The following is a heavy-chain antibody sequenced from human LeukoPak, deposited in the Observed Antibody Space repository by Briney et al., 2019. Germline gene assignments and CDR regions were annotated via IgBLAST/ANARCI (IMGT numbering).Heavy chain of an antibody. CDR3: ARGKPRMVYAIQPDTAFDI. CDR2: ISGSGGST. CDR1: GFTFSSYA. Sequence: PGGSLRLSCAASGFTFSSYAMSWVRQAPGKGLEWVSAISGSGGSTYYADSVKGRFTISRDNSKNTLYLQMNSLRAEDTAVYYCARGKPRMVYAIQPDTAFDIWGQGTMVTVSS. D-gene: IGHD2-8*01. J-gene: IGHJ3*02. V-gene: IGHV3-23*01.